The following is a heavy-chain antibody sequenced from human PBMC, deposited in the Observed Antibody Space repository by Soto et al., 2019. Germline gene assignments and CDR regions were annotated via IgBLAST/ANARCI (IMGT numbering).Heavy chain of an antibody. CDR1: GYTFTDYY. V-gene: IGHV1-2*02. Sequence: ASVKVSCKASGYTFTDYYMHWVRQAPGQGLEWMGWINPNSGGTNYVQKFQGRVTMTRDTSISTAYMELNRLRSDDTAMYYCARHLSVWSGGHYGMDVWGQGITVTVSS. D-gene: IGHD3-3*01. CDR3: ARHLSVWSGGHYGMDV. J-gene: IGHJ6*02. CDR2: INPNSGGT.